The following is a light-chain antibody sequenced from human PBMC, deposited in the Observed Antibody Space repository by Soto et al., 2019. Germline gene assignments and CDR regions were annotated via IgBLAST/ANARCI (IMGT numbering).Light chain of an antibody. Sequence: DIQMTQSPSTLSASVGDRVTITCRASQSISSWLAWYQQKPGKAPKLLIYKASSLESGVPSRFSGGGSGTEFTLTISSLQPDDFATYYCHQYNSYSRTFGQGTKVEI. CDR3: HQYNSYSRT. V-gene: IGKV1-5*03. CDR2: KAS. J-gene: IGKJ1*01. CDR1: QSISSW.